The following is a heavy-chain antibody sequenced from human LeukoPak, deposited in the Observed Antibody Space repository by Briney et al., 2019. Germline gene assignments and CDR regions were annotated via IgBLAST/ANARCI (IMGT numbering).Heavy chain of an antibody. V-gene: IGHV1-18*01. CDR2: ISAYNGNT. CDR1: GYTFSSFG. CDR3: ATNRGYSSSWYLDY. D-gene: IGHD6-13*01. J-gene: IGHJ4*02. Sequence: ASVKVSCKTSGYTFSSFGITWVRQAPGQGLEWMGWISAYNGNTNYVEKLRGRVTMTTDTSTSTAYMELRSLRSDDTAVYYCATNRGYSSSWYLDYWGQGTLVTVSS.